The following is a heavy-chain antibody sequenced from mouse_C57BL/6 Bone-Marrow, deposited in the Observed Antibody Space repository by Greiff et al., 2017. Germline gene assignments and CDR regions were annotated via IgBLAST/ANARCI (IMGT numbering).Heavy chain of an antibody. CDR2: ISDGGSYT. D-gene: IGHD1-1*01. J-gene: IGHJ4*01. Sequence: EVQVVESGGGLVKPGGSLKLSCAASGFTFSSYAMSWVRQTPEKRLAWVATISDGGSYTYYPDNVKGRFTISRDNAKNNLYLQMSHLKSEDTAMYYCAREIPDYGSIVYYAMDYWGQGTSVTVSS. CDR3: AREIPDYGSIVYYAMDY. CDR1: GFTFSSYA. V-gene: IGHV5-4*01.